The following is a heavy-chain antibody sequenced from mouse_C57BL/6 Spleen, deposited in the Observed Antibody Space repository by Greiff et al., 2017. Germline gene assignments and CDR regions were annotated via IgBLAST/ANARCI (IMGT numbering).Heavy chain of an antibody. J-gene: IGHJ2*01. CDR2: IYPRDGST. CDR3: ARQDSSGYGDYFDY. CDR1: GYTFTSYD. Sequence: QVQLQQSGPELVKPGASVKLSCKASGYTFTSYDINWVKQRPGQGLEWIGWIYPRDGSTKYNEKLKGKATLTVDTSSSTAYMELHSLTSEDSAVYFCARQDSSGYGDYFDYWGQGTTLTVSS. D-gene: IGHD3-2*02. V-gene: IGHV1-85*01.